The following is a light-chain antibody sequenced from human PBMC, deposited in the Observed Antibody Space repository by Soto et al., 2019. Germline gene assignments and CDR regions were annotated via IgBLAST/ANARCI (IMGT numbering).Light chain of an antibody. CDR3: QQRTYWPWT. J-gene: IGKJ1*01. V-gene: IGKV3-11*01. CDR1: QNIHNH. Sequence: EIVMTQSPATLSVSPGERVTLSCRASQNIHNHMSWFLQKPGQTPRLLIYEASNRATGIPARFSGSGSGTDFTLTISRLEPEDFAVYYCQQRTYWPWTFGQGTKVDIK. CDR2: EAS.